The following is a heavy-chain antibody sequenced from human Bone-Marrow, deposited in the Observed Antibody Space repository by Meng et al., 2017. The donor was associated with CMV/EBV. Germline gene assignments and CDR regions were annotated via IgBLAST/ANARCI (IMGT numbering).Heavy chain of an antibody. D-gene: IGHD3-10*01. CDR2: IKQDGSEK. J-gene: IGHJ6*02. CDR3: ARVVYGSGSHFRYYNGMDV. CDR1: GFTFSSYW. V-gene: IGHV3-7*01. Sequence: GESLKISCAASGFTFSSYWMSWVRQAPGKGLEWVANIKQDGSEKYYVDSVKGRFTISRDNAKNSLYLQMNSLRAEDTAVYYCARVVYGSGSHFRYYNGMDVWGQGTMVTVSS.